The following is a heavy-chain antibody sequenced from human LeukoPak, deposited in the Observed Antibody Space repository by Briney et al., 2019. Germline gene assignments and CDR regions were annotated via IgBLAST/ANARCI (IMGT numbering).Heavy chain of an antibody. J-gene: IGHJ4*02. CDR2: ISSGSSTI. Sequence: GGSLRLSCAASGFTFSSYTMNWVRQAPGKGLEWVSSISSGSSTIYHADSVKGRFTISRDNAKNSLYLQMNSLRDEDTAVYYCTTGIVVVPAAPFDYWGQGTLVTVSS. V-gene: IGHV3-48*02. CDR1: GFTFSSYT. D-gene: IGHD2-2*01. CDR3: TTGIVVVPAAPFDY.